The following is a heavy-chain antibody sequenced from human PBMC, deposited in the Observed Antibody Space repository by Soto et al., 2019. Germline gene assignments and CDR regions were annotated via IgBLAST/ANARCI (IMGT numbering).Heavy chain of an antibody. CDR3: ARGGSTHYYYGLDV. V-gene: IGHV4-4*07. J-gene: IGHJ6*02. CDR2: VAASGST. Sequence: SETLSLTCTVSGGSISGFFWTWVRQPPGMPLDGLGHVAASGSTAYNPSLRSRLSLSLDVSKNRFSLELTSVTAADTATYFCARGGSTHYYYGLDVWGQGTTVTVSS. CDR1: GGSISGFF.